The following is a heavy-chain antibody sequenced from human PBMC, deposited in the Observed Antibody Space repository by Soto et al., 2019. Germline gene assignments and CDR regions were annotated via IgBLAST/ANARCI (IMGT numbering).Heavy chain of an antibody. Sequence: ASVKVSCKASGYIFITYYMHWVRQAPGQGLEWMGKINPSGGNTDYAQNFQGRVSMTRDTSTSTVYMELSSLRSEDTAVYYCARGRCSGGTCYSDYWGQGTLVTVSS. CDR1: GYIFITYY. V-gene: IGHV1-46*03. J-gene: IGHJ4*02. CDR3: ARGRCSGGTCYSDY. D-gene: IGHD2-15*01. CDR2: INPSGGNT.